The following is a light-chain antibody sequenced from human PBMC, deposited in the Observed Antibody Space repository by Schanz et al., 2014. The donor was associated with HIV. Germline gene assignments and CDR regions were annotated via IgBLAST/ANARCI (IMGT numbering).Light chain of an antibody. CDR3: SSYTSSSTLV. J-gene: IGLJ3*02. CDR1: SSDVGGYNY. CDR2: DVI. Sequence: QFALTQPASVSGSPGQSITISCTGTSSDVGGYNYVSWSQQHPRKAPKLMIYDVINRPSGVSNRFSGSKSGNTASLTISGLQAEDEADYYCSSYTSSSTLVFGGGTKLTVL. V-gene: IGLV2-14*03.